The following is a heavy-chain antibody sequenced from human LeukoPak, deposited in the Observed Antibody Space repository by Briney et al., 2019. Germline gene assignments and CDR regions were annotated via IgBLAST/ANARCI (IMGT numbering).Heavy chain of an antibody. CDR1: GFTFSSYA. CDR2: ISSNGGST. V-gene: IGHV3-64*01. J-gene: IGHJ4*02. Sequence: GGSLRLSCAASGFTFSSYAMHWVRQAPGKGLEYVSAISSNGGSTYYANSVKGRFTISRDNSKNTLYLQVGSLRAEDMAVYYCARGPLYSSSWYPWDYWGQGTLVTVSS. CDR3: ARGPLYSSSWYPWDY. D-gene: IGHD6-13*01.